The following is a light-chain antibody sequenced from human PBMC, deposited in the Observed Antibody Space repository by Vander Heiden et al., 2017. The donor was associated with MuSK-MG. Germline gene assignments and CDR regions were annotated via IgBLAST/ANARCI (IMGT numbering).Light chain of an antibody. CDR2: AAS. V-gene: IGKV1-39*01. CDR3: QRSYSTPKT. Sequence: DIQMTQSPSSLSASVGDRVTITCRASQSISSYLNWYQQKPGKAPKLLIYAASILQSGVPSRFSGSGSGTDFTLTISRLHPEDFATYYCQRSYSTPKTFGHGTKVDIK. CDR1: QSISSY. J-gene: IGKJ3*01.